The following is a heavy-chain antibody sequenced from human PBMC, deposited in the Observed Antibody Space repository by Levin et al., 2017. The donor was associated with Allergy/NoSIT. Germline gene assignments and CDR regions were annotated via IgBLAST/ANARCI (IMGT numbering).Heavy chain of an antibody. CDR1: GFTVSNHH. CDR2: IYTTGDT. Sequence: GESLKISCAASGFTVSNHHMSWVRQAPGKGLEWVSLIYTTGDTFHADSVKGRFTISRDNSKNTLYLQMNSLIADDTAVYFCAGGPWDNGFFDYWGQGTLVTVSS. V-gene: IGHV3-53*01. CDR3: AGGPWDNGFFDY. J-gene: IGHJ4*02. D-gene: IGHD5-24*01.